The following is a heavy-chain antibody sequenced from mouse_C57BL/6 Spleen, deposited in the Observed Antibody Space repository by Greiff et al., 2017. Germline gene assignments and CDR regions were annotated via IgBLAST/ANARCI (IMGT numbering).Heavy chain of an antibody. Sequence: DVKLQESGPGLVKPSQSLSLTCSVTGYSITSGYYWNWIRQFPGNKLEWMGYISYDGSNNYNPSLKNRISITRDTSKNQFFLKLNSVTTEDTATYYCAREDYGSSSHWYFDVWGTGTTVTVSS. CDR3: AREDYGSSSHWYFDV. D-gene: IGHD1-1*01. CDR2: ISYDGSN. CDR1: GYSITSGYY. J-gene: IGHJ1*03. V-gene: IGHV3-6*01.